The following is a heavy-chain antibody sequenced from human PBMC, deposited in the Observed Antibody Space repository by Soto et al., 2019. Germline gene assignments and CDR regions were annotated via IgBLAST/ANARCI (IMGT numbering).Heavy chain of an antibody. Sequence: SETLSLTCTVSGGSISSGDYYWSWTRQPPGKGLEWIGYIYYSGSTYYNPSLKSRVTISVDTSKNQFSLKLSSVTAADTAVYYCTTGSVEGYWGQGTLVTVSS. CDR2: IYYSGST. CDR1: GGSISSGDYY. D-gene: IGHD3-3*01. J-gene: IGHJ4*02. CDR3: TTGSVEGY. V-gene: IGHV4-30-4*01.